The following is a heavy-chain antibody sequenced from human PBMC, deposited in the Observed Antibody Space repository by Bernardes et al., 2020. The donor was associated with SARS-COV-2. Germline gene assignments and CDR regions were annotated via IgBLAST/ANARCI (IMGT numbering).Heavy chain of an antibody. CDR1: GYTFTGYY. D-gene: IGHD2-2*01. J-gene: IGHJ5*02. V-gene: IGHV1-2*02. CDR3: AREGDIVVVPAAIRNADWFDP. CDR2: INPNSGGT. Sequence: ASVKVSCKASGYTFTGYYMHWVRQAPGQGLEWMGWINPNSGGTNYAQKFQGRVTMTRDTSISTAYMELSRLRSDDTAVYYCAREGDIVVVPAAIRNADWFDPWGQGTLVTVSS.